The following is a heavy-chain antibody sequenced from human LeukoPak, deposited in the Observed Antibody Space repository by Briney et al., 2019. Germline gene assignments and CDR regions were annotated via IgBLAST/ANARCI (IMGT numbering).Heavy chain of an antibody. CDR1: GYTFTSYG. J-gene: IGHJ4*02. D-gene: IGHD3-9*01. CDR2: ISAYNGNT. Sequence: ASVRVSCKASGYTFTSYGISWVRQAPGQGLEWMGWISAYNGNTNYAQKLQGRVTMTTDTSTSTAYMELRSLRSDDTAVYYCARDMRGAYYDILTGYYKFDYWGQGTQVTVSS. CDR3: ARDMRGAYYDILTGYYKFDY. V-gene: IGHV1-18*01.